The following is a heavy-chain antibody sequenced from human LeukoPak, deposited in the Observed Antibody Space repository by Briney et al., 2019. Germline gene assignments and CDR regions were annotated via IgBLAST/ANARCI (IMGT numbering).Heavy chain of an antibody. V-gene: IGHV4-59*01. CDR1: GDSISTYY. CDR2: IYYRVTS. Sequence: SETLSLTCTVSGDSISTYYWSWIRQPPGKGLEWIGYIYYRVTSDYNPSLKSRVTMSVDMSTRQISLKLSSVTAADTAVYYCARAVGGDGSGSLWGPGTLVTVSS. CDR3: ARAVGGDGSGSL. D-gene: IGHD3-10*01. J-gene: IGHJ4*02.